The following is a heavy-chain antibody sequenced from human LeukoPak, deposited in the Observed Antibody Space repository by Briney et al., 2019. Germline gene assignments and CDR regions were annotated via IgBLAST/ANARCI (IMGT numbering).Heavy chain of an antibody. V-gene: IGHV1-18*01. CDR2: ISAYNGNT. Sequence: ASVKVCCTAAGGTFSSYAIRAVREAPGQGLEWMGGISAYNGNTNYAQKVQGRVTMTTDTSTSTAYMEMRSLRSDDTAVYYCARDVRYYDILTGPSNWFDPWGQGTLVTVSS. J-gene: IGHJ5*02. CDR1: GGTFSSYA. CDR3: ARDVRYYDILTGPSNWFDP. D-gene: IGHD3-9*01.